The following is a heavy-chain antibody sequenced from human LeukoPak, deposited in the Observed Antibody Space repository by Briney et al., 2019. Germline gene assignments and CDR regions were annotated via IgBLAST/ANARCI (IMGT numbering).Heavy chain of an antibody. CDR2: INHSGST. J-gene: IGHJ4*02. V-gene: IGHV4-34*01. Sequence: SETLSLTCAVYGGSFSGYYWSWIRQPPGKGLEWIGEINHSGSTNYNPSLKSRVTISVDTSKNQFPLKLSSVTAADTAVYYCATTYYYDSSGYYYDYWGQGTLVTVSS. CDR1: GGSFSGYY. D-gene: IGHD3-22*01. CDR3: ATTYYYDSSGYYYDY.